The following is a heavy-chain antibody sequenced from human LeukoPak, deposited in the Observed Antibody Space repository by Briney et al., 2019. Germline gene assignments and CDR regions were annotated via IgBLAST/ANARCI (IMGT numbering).Heavy chain of an antibody. CDR1: GGSISSGGYY. J-gene: IGHJ5*02. D-gene: IGHD2/OR15-2a*01. CDR3: ARDNSVWFDP. V-gene: IGHV4-31*03. Sequence: ASETLSLTCTVSGGSISSGGYYWSWIRQHPGKGLERIGYIYYSGSTYYNPSLKSRVTISVDTSKNQFSLKLSSVTAADTAVYYCARDNSVWFDPWGQGTLVTVSS. CDR2: IYYSGST.